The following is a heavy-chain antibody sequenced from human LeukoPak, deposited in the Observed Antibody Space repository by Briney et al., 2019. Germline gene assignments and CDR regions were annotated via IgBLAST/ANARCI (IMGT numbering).Heavy chain of an antibody. V-gene: IGHV3-64D*09. J-gene: IGHJ4*02. CDR2: ISSNGGST. Sequence: GGSLRLSCSASGFTFSWYAMHWVRQAPGKGLEYVSTISSNGGSTYYADSVEGRFTISRDNSKNTLYLQMSSLRAEDTAVYYCAKGSSGWYEGYFDYWGQGTLVTVSS. D-gene: IGHD6-19*01. CDR3: AKGSSGWYEGYFDY. CDR1: GFTFSWYA.